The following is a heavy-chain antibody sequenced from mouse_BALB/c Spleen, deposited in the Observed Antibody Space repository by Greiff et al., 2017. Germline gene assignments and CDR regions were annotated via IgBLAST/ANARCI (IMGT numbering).Heavy chain of an antibody. CDR3: ARSPAYYGSSLYYAMDY. V-gene: IGHV14-3*02. J-gene: IGHJ4*01. CDR1: GFYITDTY. Sequence: EVQLQQSGAELVKPGASVKLSCTASGFYITDTYMHWVKQRPEQGLEWIGRIDPANGNTKYDPKFQGKATITADTSSNTAYLQLSSLTSEDTAVYYCARSPAYYGSSLYYAMDYWGQGTTVTVSS. CDR2: IDPANGNT. D-gene: IGHD1-1*01.